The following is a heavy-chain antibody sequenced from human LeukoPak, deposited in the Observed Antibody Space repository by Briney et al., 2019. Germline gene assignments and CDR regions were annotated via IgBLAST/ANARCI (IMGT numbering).Heavy chain of an antibody. D-gene: IGHD6-19*01. J-gene: IGHJ6*03. CDR1: GGSISSSSYY. V-gene: IGHV4-39*01. Sequence: SETLSITCTVAGGSISSSSYYWGWIRQPPGKGLEWIGSIYYSGSTYYNPSLTSRVTISVDTSKHQASLKLNSVTAADTAVYYCARGEGTLAGRRWPYYFYYYMDVWGKGTTVTISS. CDR2: IYYSGST. CDR3: ARGEGTLAGRRWPYYFYYYMDV.